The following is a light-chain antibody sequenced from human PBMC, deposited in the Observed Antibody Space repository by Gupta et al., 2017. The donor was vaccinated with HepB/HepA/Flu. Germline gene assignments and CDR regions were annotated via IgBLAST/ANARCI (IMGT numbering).Light chain of an antibody. Sequence: IVMPQSPATLSVSPGERATLSCRASQSVSDNLAWYQKKPGQAPRLLTDGATTRATGIPAWGSGGGAGKEFTLTSSSLQSEDVAVYCRQQYKYRPLTFGGGTKVEIK. J-gene: IGKJ4*01. CDR1: QSVSDN. CDR3: QQYKYRPLT. CDR2: GAT. V-gene: IGKV3-15*01.